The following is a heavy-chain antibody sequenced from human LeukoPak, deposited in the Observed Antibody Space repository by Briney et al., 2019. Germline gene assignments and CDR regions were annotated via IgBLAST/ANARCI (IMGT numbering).Heavy chain of an antibody. J-gene: IGHJ2*01. D-gene: IGHD4-23*01. CDR3: AGHDYGGNRLYWYFDL. CDR1: GGSISSSSYY. V-gene: IGHV4-39*07. CDR2: IYYSGST. Sequence: SETLSLTCTVSGGSISSSSYYWGWIRQPPGKGLEWIGSIYYSGSTYYNPSLKSRVTISVDTSKNQFSLKLSSVTAADTAVYYCAGHDYGGNRLYWYFDLWGRGTLVTVSS.